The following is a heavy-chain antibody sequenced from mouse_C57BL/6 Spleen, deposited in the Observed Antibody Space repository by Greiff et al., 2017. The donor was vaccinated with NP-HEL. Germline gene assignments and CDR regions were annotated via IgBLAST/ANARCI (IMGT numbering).Heavy chain of an antibody. CDR3: ARRSYYSNYGGYFDV. CDR1: GYTFTSYW. CDR2: IDPSDSET. D-gene: IGHD2-5*01. V-gene: IGHV1-52*01. J-gene: IGHJ1*03. Sequence: VQLQQPGAELVRPGSSVKLSCKASGYTFTSYWMHWVKQRPIQGLEWIGNIDPSDSETHYNQKFKDKATLTVDKSSSTAYMQLSSLTSEDSAVYYCARRSYYSNYGGYFDVWGTGTTVTVSS.